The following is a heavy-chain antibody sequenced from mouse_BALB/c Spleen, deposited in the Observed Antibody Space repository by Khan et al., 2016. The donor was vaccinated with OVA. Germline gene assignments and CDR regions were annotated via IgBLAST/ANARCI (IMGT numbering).Heavy chain of an antibody. J-gene: IGHJ4*01. D-gene: IGHD2-3*01. CDR2: ISNGGGNT. CDR3: ARHGYDERVALDY. Sequence: EVELVESGGGLVQPGGSLKLSCATSGFTFSDYYMYWFRQTPEKRLEWVAYISNGGGNTYYPDTLKGRFTISRDNAKNTPYLQMSRLRSEDKARFCCARHGYDERVALDYWGQGTSVTVSS. V-gene: IGHV5-12*02. CDR1: GFTFSDYY.